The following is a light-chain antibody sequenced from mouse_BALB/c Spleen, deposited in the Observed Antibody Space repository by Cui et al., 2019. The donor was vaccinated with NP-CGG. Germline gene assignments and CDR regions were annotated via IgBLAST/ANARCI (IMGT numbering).Light chain of an antibody. CDR2: GTN. CDR1: TGAVTSSNY. Sequence: QAVVTQESALTTSPGETVTLTCRSNTGAVTSSNYDNWVQEKPAHLFTGLIGGTNNRAPGVPARFSGSLIEDKAALTITGAQTEDEAKYFCALWYSNHWVFGGGTKLTVL. V-gene: IGLV1*01. J-gene: IGLJ1*01. CDR3: ALWYSNHWV.